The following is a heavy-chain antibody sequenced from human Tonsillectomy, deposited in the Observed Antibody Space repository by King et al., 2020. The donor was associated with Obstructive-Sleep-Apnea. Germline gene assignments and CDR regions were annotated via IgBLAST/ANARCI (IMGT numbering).Heavy chain of an antibody. V-gene: IGHV1-2*02. CDR2: INPNSGGT. D-gene: IGHD7-27*01. CDR3: ARDRPSSWGREFDY. Sequence: QLVQSGTEVKKPGASVKVSCKSSGYTFTGYYFHWVRQAPGQGLEWMGWINPNSGGTNYAQKFQGRVTMTRDTSISTAYMELSRLTSDDTAVYFCARDRPSSWGREFDYWGQGTLVIVSS. J-gene: IGHJ4*02. CDR1: GYTFTGYY.